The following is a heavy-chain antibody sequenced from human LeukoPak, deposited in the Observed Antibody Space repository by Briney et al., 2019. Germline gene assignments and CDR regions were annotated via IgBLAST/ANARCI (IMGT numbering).Heavy chain of an antibody. CDR1: GFTFNNYW. J-gene: IGHJ6*02. V-gene: IGHV3-74*01. CDR3: ARRGTGHGMDV. CDR2: INNDGSSA. D-gene: IGHD1-1*01. Sequence: GGSLTLSCAASGFTFNNYWIHWVRQVPGKGLVWVSRINNDGSSASYVDSVKGRFTISRDNAKNTLFLQMNSLRAEDTAVYYCARRGTGHGMDVWGQGTTVIVS.